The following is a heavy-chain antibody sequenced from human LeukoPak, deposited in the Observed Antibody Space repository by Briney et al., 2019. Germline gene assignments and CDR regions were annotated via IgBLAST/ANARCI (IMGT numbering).Heavy chain of an antibody. J-gene: IGHJ4*02. CDR2: IYHSGST. CDR3: ARTPTVTTRAGGFDY. CDR1: GYSIRSGYY. V-gene: IGHV4-38-2*01. Sequence: SETLSLTCAVSGYSIRSGYYWGWIRQPPGKGLEWIGSIYHSGSTYYNPSLKSRVTISVDTSKNQFSLKLSSVTAADTAVYYCARTPTVTTRAGGFDYWGQGTLVTVSS. D-gene: IGHD4-17*01.